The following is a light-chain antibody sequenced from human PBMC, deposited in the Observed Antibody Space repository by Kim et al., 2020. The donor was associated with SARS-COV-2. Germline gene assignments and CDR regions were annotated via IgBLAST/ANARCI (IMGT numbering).Light chain of an antibody. CDR1: QSINSW. V-gene: IGKV1-5*03. CDR3: QQYKSFIT. J-gene: IGKJ1*01. CDR2: KAT. Sequence: DIKMTQSPSTLSASVGDRVNITCRASQSINSWLAWYQQKPGKAPKLLLYKATALESGVPSRFSGSGSGTEFTLTISSLQPDDFATYYCQQYKSFITFGQGTKVDIK.